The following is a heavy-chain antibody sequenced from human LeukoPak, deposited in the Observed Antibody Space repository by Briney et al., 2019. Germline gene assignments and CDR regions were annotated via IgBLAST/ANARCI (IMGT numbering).Heavy chain of an antibody. CDR1: GGSFSGYY. J-gene: IGHJ4*02. D-gene: IGHD5-24*01. CDR3: AISRDGHFDY. CDR2: INHSGST. V-gene: IGHV4-34*01. Sequence: SETLSLTCAVYGGSFSGYYWSWIRQPPGKGLEWIGEINHSGSTNYNPSLKSRVTISVDTSKNQFSLKLSSVTAADTAVYYCAISRDGHFDYWGQGTLVTVSS.